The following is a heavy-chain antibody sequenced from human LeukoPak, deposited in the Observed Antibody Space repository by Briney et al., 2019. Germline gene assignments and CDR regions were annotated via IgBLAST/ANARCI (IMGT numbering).Heavy chain of an antibody. V-gene: IGHV4-30-4*02. CDR3: AKSNGYGLIDI. Sequence: PSVTLSLTCTGSSGSSSTSNYNWSWISPPRGNVRLWIAYYLSTGSTYYATSPKSRLTIKQDTSRNQFSLTPNPVTAADTDVYYCAKSNGYGLIDIWGQGTMVTVSS. J-gene: IGHJ3*02. D-gene: IGHD3-10*01. CDR1: SGSSSTSNYN. CDR2: YLSTGST.